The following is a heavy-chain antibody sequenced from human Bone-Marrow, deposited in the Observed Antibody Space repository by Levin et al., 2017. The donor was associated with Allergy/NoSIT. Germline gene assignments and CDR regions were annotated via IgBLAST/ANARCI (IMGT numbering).Heavy chain of an antibody. CDR2: IYSGGST. CDR3: ARDRTCSGGTCYGS. J-gene: IGHJ5*02. D-gene: IGHD2-15*01. Sequence: PAGGSLRLSCAASGFTVGNNYMKWVRQAPGKGLEWVSLIYSGGSTYYADSVKGRFTISRDNSKNTLHLLMNSLRTEDTAVYYCARDRTCSGGTCYGSWGQGTLVTVSS. V-gene: IGHV3-66*01. CDR1: GFTVGNNY.